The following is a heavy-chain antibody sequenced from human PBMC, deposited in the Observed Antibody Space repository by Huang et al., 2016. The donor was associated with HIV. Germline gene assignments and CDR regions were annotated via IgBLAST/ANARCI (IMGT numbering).Heavy chain of an antibody. J-gene: IGHJ6*03. V-gene: IGHV1-18*01. D-gene: IGHD5-18*01. CDR3: ARGGGIQLWLLGYYYMDV. CDR2: ISDYNGNT. Sequence: QVQLVQSGAEVKKPGASVKVSCKASGYTFSSFGISWVRKAPGQGLEWGGWISDYNGNTKFAQKFQGRRTMTTDTSTSTAYMELRSLRSDDTAVYYCARGGGIQLWLLGYYYMDVWGNGTTVTVSS. CDR1: GYTFSSFG.